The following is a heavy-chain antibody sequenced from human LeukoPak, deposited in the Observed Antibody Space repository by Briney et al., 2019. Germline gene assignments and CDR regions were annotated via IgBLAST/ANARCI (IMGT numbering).Heavy chain of an antibody. J-gene: IGHJ6*03. Sequence: SETLSLTCTVSGGSVSGYYWSWIRQPPGKGLEWIGNVYYSGSTNYSPSLKSRVTISVDTSKNQFSLRLSSVTAADTAVYYCARDSVRQGSTWYYYYMDVWGKGTTVTVSS. CDR3: ARDSVRQGSTWYYYYMDV. CDR1: GGSVSGYY. V-gene: IGHV4-59*02. CDR2: VYYSGST. D-gene: IGHD6-13*01.